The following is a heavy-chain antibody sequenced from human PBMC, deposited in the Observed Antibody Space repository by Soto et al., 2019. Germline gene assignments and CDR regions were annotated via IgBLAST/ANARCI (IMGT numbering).Heavy chain of an antibody. CDR2: INPSGGST. V-gene: IGHV1-46*01. Sequence: ASVKVSCKASGYTFTSYYMPWVRQAPGQGLEWMGIINPSGGSTSYAQKFQGRFTISRDNSKNTLYLQMNSLRAEDTAVYYCAKDKEQQLVKSPFDYWGQGTLVTVSS. J-gene: IGHJ4*02. CDR3: AKDKEQQLVKSPFDY. CDR1: GYTFTSYY. D-gene: IGHD6-13*01.